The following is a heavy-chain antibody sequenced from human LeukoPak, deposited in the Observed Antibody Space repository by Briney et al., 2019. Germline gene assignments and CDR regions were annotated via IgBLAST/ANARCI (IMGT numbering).Heavy chain of an antibody. CDR3: ARALNFCSGGSCHSHNLDY. D-gene: IGHD2-15*01. Sequence: GRSLRLSCAASGLTFSSYTMNWVRQAPGKGLEWVSSISSSDYIYYADSVKGRFTISRDNAKNSLFLQMNSLRAEDTAVYYCARALNFCSGGSCHSHNLDYWGQGTLVTVSS. V-gene: IGHV3-21*01. CDR1: GLTFSSYT. CDR2: ISSSDYI. J-gene: IGHJ4*02.